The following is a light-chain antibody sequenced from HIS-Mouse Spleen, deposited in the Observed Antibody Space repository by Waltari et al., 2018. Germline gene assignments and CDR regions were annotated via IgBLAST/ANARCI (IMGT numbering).Light chain of an antibody. CDR1: SSTTGSNT. V-gene: IGLV1-44*01. Sequence: QSLLTQPPSASGTPGQRVTISCSGSSSTTGSNTVTWYQQLPGTAPNLLIYSNNQRPSGVPDRFSGSKSGTSASLAISGLQSEDEADYYCAAWDDSLNGLVVFGGGTKLTVL. CDR2: SNN. CDR3: AAWDDSLNGLVV. J-gene: IGLJ2*01.